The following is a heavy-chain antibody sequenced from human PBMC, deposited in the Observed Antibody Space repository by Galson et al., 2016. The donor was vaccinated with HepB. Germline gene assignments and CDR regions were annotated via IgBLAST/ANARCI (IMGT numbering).Heavy chain of an antibody. J-gene: IGHJ4*02. CDR2: ISSGSSYI. CDR3: VRDFYGLDY. V-gene: IGHV3-21*01. Sequence: SLRLSCAASGFTFSSFSMSWVRQAPGKGLEWVSSISSGSSYIYYADTVKGRFTISRDNVKNSLYLQMNSLRAEDTAVYYCVRDFYGLDYWGQGTLVTVSS. CDR1: GFTFSSFS. D-gene: IGHD3-10*01.